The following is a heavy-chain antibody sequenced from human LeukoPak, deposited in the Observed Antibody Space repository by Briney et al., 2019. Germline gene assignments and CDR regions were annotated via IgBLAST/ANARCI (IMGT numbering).Heavy chain of an antibody. Sequence: SETLSLTCAVYGGSFSSHYWSWIRQSPGNGLEWIGEIKHGGSTKNNPSLKSRLTISVDTSKTQFSLKLTSVTAADTAVYYCARAGSMLRGVLSAWGPKNWFDPWGQGTLVTVSS. CDR3: ARAGSMLRGVLSAWGPKNWFDP. CDR1: GGSFSSHY. V-gene: IGHV4-34*01. CDR2: IKHGGST. D-gene: IGHD3-10*01. J-gene: IGHJ5*02.